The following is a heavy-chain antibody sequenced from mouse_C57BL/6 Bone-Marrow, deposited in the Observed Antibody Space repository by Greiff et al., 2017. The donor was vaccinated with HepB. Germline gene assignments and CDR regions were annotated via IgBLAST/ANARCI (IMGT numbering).Heavy chain of an antibody. D-gene: IGHD1-1*01. J-gene: IGHJ2*01. CDR1: GYSFTSYY. CDR3: ARFPIYYYGSRYFDY. Sequence: QVQLQQSGPELVKPGASVKISCKASGYSFTSYYIHWVKQRPGQGLEWIGWIYPGSGNTKYNEKFKGKATLTADTSSSTAYMQLSSLTSEDSAVYYCARFPIYYYGSRYFDYWGQGTTLTVSS. V-gene: IGHV1-66*01. CDR2: IYPGSGNT.